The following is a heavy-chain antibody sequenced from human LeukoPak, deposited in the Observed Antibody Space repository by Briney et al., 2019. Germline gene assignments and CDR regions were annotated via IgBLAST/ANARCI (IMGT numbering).Heavy chain of an antibody. J-gene: IGHJ6*03. CDR1: GGTFSSYA. CDR3: ARAAGYYYYYYYMDV. V-gene: IGHV1-69*05. Sequence: SVKVSCKASGGTFSSYAISWVRQAPGQGLEWMGGIIPIFGTANYAQKFQGRVTITTDESTSTAYMELGSLRSEDTAVYYCARAAGYYYYYYYMDVWGKGTTVTVSS. D-gene: IGHD6-25*01. CDR2: IIPIFGTA.